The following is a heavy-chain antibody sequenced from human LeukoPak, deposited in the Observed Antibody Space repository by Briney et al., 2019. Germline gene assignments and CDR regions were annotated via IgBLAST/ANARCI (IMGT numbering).Heavy chain of an antibody. V-gene: IGHV1-2*02. J-gene: IGHJ3*01. CDR1: GYTFTDYY. Sequence: ASVKVSCKASGYTFTDYYMHWVRQAPGQGLDWVGWINPTSGATNYAQKFQGGVTMTRDTSNNTSYMELSRLRSDDTAVYYCAREFRTTTWSFDAFDLWGQGTMVTVSS. D-gene: IGHD1/OR15-1a*01. CDR3: AREFRTTTWSFDAFDL. CDR2: INPTSGAT.